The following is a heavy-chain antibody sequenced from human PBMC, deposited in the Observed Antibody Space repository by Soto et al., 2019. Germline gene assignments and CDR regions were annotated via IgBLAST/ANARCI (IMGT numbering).Heavy chain of an antibody. CDR3: VRSGYSYGPNPPLY. J-gene: IGHJ4*02. D-gene: IGHD5-18*01. CDR2: IYYSGST. CDR1: GGSISSGGYS. Sequence: PSETLSLTCTVSGGSISSGGYSWSWIRQHPGKGLEWIGYIYYSGSTYYNPSLKSRVTISVDTSKNQFSLKLSSVTAADTAVYYCVRSGYSYGPNPPLYWGQGTLVTVSS. V-gene: IGHV4-31*03.